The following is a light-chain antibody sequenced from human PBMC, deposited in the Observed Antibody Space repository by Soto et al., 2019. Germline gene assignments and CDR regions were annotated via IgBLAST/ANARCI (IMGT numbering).Light chain of an antibody. V-gene: IGLV2-14*01. Sequence: QSALTQPASVSGSPGLSIAISCTGTSRDVGGYNSVSWYQQQPGKVPKLMIYDVSIRPSGVSNRFSGSKSGNTASLTISGLQAEDEGDYYCSSYTTGGSYVFGTGTKLTVL. CDR3: SSYTTGGSYV. CDR2: DVS. CDR1: SRDVGGYNS. J-gene: IGLJ1*01.